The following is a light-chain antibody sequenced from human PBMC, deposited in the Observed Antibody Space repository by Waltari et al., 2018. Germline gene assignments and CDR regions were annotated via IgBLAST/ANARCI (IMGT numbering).Light chain of an antibody. CDR2: QDV. V-gene: IGLV3-1*01. CDR1: TLGAKY. CDR3: QTWDSNVI. J-gene: IGLJ2*01. Sequence: SYDLTQPPSVSVAPGQTATITCSGDTLGAKYVFWYQLRPGQSPVMVIYQDVKRPSDSPARFSGSISGDTATLTISGTQAMDEADYYCQTWDSNVIFGGGTKLTVL.